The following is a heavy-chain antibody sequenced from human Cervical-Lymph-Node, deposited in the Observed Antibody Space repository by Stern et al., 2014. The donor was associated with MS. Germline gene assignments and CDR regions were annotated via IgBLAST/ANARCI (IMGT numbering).Heavy chain of an antibody. J-gene: IGHJ4*02. D-gene: IGHD4-23*01. CDR2: INPHNDKT. CDR1: GYSFTSYG. V-gene: IGHV1-18*01. Sequence: QVQLVQSGAEVKKPGASVKVSCKASGYSFTSYGISWVRQAPGQGLEWMGWINPHNDKTDFAQNLQGRVAMTTDTSTGTAYMDLRSLRSDDTAVYYCARIAYGGNYFDYWGQGTLVTVSS. CDR3: ARIAYGGNYFDY.